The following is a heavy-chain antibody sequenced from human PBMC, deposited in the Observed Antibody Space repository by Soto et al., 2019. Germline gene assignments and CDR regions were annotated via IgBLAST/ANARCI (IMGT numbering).Heavy chain of an antibody. Sequence: QVQLVQSGAEVKKPGASVKVSCKASGYTFTNFGVSWVRQAPGQGLEWMGWISAYNGNTNYAQKFQGRVNMTTDTSTRPAYMEVRSLRFDDTAVYYCARGGTPIHYWGQGTPVTVSS. V-gene: IGHV1-18*01. D-gene: IGHD3-16*01. CDR3: ARGGTPIHY. CDR1: GYTFTNFG. J-gene: IGHJ4*02. CDR2: ISAYNGNT.